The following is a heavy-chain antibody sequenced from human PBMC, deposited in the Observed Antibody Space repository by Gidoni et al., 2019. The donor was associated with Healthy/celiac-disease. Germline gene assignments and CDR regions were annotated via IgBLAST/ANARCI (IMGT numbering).Heavy chain of an antibody. D-gene: IGHD3-10*01. CDR2: IYYSGST. CDR1: GGSISGYY. J-gene: IGHJ4*02. V-gene: IGHV4-59*01. CDR3: ARGGGDGLFDY. Sequence: QGQLHESSSGLVKPSETPSLTCTVSGGSISGYYWSWIRQPPGKGLVGIGYIYYSGSTNYNPSLKSRVTISVDTSKNQFSLKLSSVTAADSAVYYCARGGGDGLFDYWGQGTLITVSS.